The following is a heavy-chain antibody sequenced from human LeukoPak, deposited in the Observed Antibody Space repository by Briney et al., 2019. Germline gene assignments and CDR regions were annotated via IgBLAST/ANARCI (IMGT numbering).Heavy chain of an antibody. V-gene: IGHV4-30-4*01. CDR3: ARVLFASSSELDY. CDR2: IYYSGST. Sequence: SQTLSLTCSVSGVSISSADYYWSWIRQTPGKGLEWIGYIYYSGSTQYNPSVKSRVTISIDTSKNQFSLKLSSVTAADTAVYFCARVLFASSSELDYWGQGTLVTVS. J-gene: IGHJ4*02. D-gene: IGHD6-6*01. CDR1: GVSISSADYY.